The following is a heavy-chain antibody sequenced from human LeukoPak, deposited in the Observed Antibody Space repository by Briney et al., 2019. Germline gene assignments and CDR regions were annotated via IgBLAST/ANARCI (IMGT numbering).Heavy chain of an antibody. CDR1: GYTFTSYD. J-gene: IGHJ4*02. D-gene: IGHD3-3*01. CDR2: MNPNSGNT. CDR3: ARYQYYDFWSGPDY. Sequence: GASVEVSRKASGYTFTSYDINWVRQATGQGLEWMGWMNPNSGNTGYAQKFQGRVTMTRNTSISTAYMELSSLRSEDTAVYYCARYQYYDFWSGPDYWGQGTLVTVSS. V-gene: IGHV1-8*01.